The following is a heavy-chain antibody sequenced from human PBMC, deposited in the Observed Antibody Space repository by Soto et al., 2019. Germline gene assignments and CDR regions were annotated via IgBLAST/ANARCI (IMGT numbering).Heavy chain of an antibody. D-gene: IGHD2-21*02. CDR1: GYTFTSYA. CDR3: ATAGRRSCGDDCYLDY. V-gene: IGHV1-3*01. CDR2: INANNGDT. Sequence: ASVKVSCKASGYTFTSYAMHWVRQAPGQRLEWMGWINANNGDTKYSQKFKGWVTITRDTSTNTAYMELTRLGPDDTAMYFCATAGRRSCGDDCYLDYWGQGTPVTVS. J-gene: IGHJ4*02.